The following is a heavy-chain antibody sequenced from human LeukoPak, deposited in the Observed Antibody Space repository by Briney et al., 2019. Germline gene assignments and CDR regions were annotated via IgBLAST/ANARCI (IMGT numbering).Heavy chain of an antibody. D-gene: IGHD1-26*01. CDR3: ATLIVGATRGVPDAFDI. Sequence: GGSLRPSCAASGFTFSSYAMHWVRQAPGKGLEWVAVISYDGSNKYYADSVKGRFTISRDNSKNTLYLQMNSLRAEDTAVYYCATLIVGATRGVPDAFDIWGQGTMVTVSS. V-gene: IGHV3-30*04. CDR2: ISYDGSNK. J-gene: IGHJ3*02. CDR1: GFTFSSYA.